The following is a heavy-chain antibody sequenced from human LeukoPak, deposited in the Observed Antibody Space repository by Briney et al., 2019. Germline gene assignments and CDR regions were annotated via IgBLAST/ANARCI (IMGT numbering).Heavy chain of an antibody. CDR3: ARDGGEDCSSTSCYAGGLFDP. CDR1: GFTFSSYE. J-gene: IGHJ5*02. CDR2: ISSSGSTI. D-gene: IGHD2-2*01. Sequence: GGSLRLSCAASGFTFSSYEMNWVRQAPGKGLEWVSYISSSGSTIYYADSVKGRFTISRDNAKNSLYLQMNSLRAEDTAVYYCARDGGEDCSSTSCYAGGLFDPWGQGTLVTVSS. V-gene: IGHV3-48*03.